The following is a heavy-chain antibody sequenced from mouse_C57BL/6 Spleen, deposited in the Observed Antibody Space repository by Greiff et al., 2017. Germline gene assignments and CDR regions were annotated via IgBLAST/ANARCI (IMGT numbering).Heavy chain of an antibody. CDR2: IDPSDSYN. V-gene: IGHV1-50*01. D-gene: IGHD1-1*01. J-gene: IGHJ2*01. CDR3: ARGVYYGSSYGYYFDY. CDR1: GYTFTSYW. Sequence: QVQLQQPGAELVKPGASVKLSCKASGYTFTSYWMQWVKQRPGQGLEWIGEIDPSDSYNNYNQKFKGKATLTVDTSSSTAYMQLSSLTSEDSAVYYCARGVYYGSSYGYYFDYWGQGTTLTVSS.